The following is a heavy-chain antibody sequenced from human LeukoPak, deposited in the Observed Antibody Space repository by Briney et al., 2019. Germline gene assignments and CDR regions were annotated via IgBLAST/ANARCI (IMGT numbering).Heavy chain of an antibody. Sequence: SVKVSCKASGGTFSSYAISWVRQAPGQGLEWMGGIIPIFGTANYAQKFQGRVTITADESTSTAYMELSSLRFEDTAVYYCARPPEYYYDSSGYPTVFGYWGQGTLVTVSS. D-gene: IGHD3-22*01. CDR1: GGTFSSYA. CDR2: IIPIFGTA. CDR3: ARPPEYYYDSSGYPTVFGY. J-gene: IGHJ4*02. V-gene: IGHV1-69*13.